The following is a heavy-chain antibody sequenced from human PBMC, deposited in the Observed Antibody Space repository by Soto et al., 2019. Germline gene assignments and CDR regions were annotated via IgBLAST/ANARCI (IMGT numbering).Heavy chain of an antibody. V-gene: IGHV4-4*02. D-gene: IGHD3-3*01. CDR3: ARERRARLFWNYDFWSGDLYYFDY. CDR1: GGSISSSNW. J-gene: IGHJ4*02. CDR2: IYHSGST. Sequence: KSSETLSLTCAVSGGSISSSNWWSWVRQPPGKGLEWIGEIYHSGSTNYNPSLKSRVTISVDKSKNQFSLKLSSVTAADTAVYYCARERRARLFWNYDFWSGDLYYFDYWGQGTLVTVSS.